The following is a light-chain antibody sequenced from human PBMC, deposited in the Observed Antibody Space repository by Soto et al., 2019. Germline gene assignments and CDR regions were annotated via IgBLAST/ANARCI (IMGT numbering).Light chain of an antibody. V-gene: IGLV1-44*01. Sequence: QSVLTQPPSASGTPGQRVSISCSGSSSNIGSNTVNWYQQLPGTAPKVLIYRNDQRPSGVPDRFSGSESGTSASLAISGLQSEDEADYYCSAWDDRLNGVVFGGGTKLTGL. J-gene: IGLJ2*01. CDR1: SSNIGSNT. CDR3: SAWDDRLNGVV. CDR2: RND.